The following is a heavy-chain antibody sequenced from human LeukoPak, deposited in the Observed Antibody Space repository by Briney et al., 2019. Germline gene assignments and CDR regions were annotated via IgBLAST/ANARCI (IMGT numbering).Heavy chain of an antibody. CDR1: GGSISSYY. CDR2: IYYSGST. CDR3: ARHESSSSVAFDI. V-gene: IGHV4-59*08. D-gene: IGHD6-13*01. J-gene: IGHJ3*02. Sequence: SETLSLTRTASGGSISSYYWSCIRQSPGKGLEWIGYIYYSGSTNYNPSLKSRLTISVDTSKNQFSLKLSSVTAADTAVYYCARHESSSSVAFDIWGQGTMVTVSS.